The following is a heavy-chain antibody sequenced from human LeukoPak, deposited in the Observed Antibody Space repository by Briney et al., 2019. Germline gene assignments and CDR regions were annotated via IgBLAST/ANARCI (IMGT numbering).Heavy chain of an antibody. CDR3: ARALATGLVDY. CDR2: IYYTGST. J-gene: IGHJ4*02. CDR1: GGSISSSSYY. D-gene: IGHD1-26*01. V-gene: IGHV4-39*07. Sequence: SETLSLTCTVSGGSISSSSYYWGWIRQPPGKGLEWIGTIYYTGSTYYNPSLKSRVTLSLDTSNKRFSLKLNSVTAADTAVYYCARALATGLVDYWGQGTLVTVSS.